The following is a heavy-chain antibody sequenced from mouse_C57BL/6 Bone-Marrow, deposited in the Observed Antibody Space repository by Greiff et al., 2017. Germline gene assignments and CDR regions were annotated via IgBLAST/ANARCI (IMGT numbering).Heavy chain of an antibody. CDR2: IDPSDSYT. CDR1: GYTFTSYW. Sequence: VQLQQPGAELVRPGTSVKLSCKASGYTFTSYWMHWVKQRPGQGLEWIGVIDPSDSYTNYNQKFKGKATLTVDTSSSTAYMQLSSLTAEDSAVYYWAYYYGRSDYWGQGTTLTVSS. J-gene: IGHJ2*01. D-gene: IGHD1-1*01. CDR3: AYYYGRSDY. V-gene: IGHV1-59*01.